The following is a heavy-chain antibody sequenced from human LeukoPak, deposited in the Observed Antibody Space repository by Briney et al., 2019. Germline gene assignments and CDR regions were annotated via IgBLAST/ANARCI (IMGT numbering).Heavy chain of an antibody. Sequence: GGSLRLSCAASGFTFSDYYMDWVRQASGKGLDWVARIRNKANTYTTEYAASVKGRFTISRGESKNSLYLQMNSLETEDTAVYFCARAGVGTRYFDLWGRGTLVTVSS. CDR1: GFTFSDYY. CDR2: IRNKANTYTT. V-gene: IGHV3-72*01. D-gene: IGHD6-13*01. J-gene: IGHJ2*01. CDR3: ARAGVGTRYFDL.